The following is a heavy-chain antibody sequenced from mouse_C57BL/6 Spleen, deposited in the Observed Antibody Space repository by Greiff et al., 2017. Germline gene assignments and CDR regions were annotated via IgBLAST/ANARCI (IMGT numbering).Heavy chain of an antibody. CDR3: ARQGDYGSSYEGLYYAMDY. J-gene: IGHJ4*01. V-gene: IGHV2-6-1*01. CDR1: GFSLTSYG. D-gene: IGHD1-1*01. Sequence: VKLMESGPGLVAPSQSLSITCTVSGFSLTSYGVHWVRQPPGKGLEWLVVIWSDGSTTYNSALKSRLSISKDNSKSQVFLKMNSLQTDDTAMYYCARQGDYGSSYEGLYYAMDYWGQGTSVTVSS. CDR2: IWSDGST.